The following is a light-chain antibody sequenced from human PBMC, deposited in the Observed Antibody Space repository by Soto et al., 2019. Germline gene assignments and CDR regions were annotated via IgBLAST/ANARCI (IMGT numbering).Light chain of an antibody. CDR1: QSVSSSY. Sequence: EIVFTQSPGPLSLSPGERATLSCRASQSVSSSYLAWYQQKPGRAPRLLIYGASSRATGIPDRFSGSGSGTDFTLTISRLDPEDFAVYFCQQYGSSPRTFGQGTNVDIK. CDR3: QQYGSSPRT. J-gene: IGKJ1*01. CDR2: GAS. V-gene: IGKV3-20*01.